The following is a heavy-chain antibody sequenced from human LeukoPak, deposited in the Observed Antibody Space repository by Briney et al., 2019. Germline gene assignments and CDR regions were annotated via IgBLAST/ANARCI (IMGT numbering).Heavy chain of an antibody. Sequence: SDTLSLTCAVYGGSFSGYYWSWIRQPPGKGLEWIGEINHSGSTNYNPSLKSRVTISVDTSKNQFSLKLSSVTAADTAVYYCARGLIYYYDSSGYPYYYYYYMDVWGKGTTVTVSS. V-gene: IGHV4-34*01. J-gene: IGHJ6*03. CDR2: INHSGST. CDR1: GGSFSGYY. D-gene: IGHD3-22*01. CDR3: ARGLIYYYDSSGYPYYYYYYMDV.